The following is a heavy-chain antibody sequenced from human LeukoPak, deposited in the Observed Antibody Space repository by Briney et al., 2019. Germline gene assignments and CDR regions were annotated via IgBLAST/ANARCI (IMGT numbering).Heavy chain of an antibody. J-gene: IGHJ4*02. V-gene: IGHV3-7*01. D-gene: IGHD3-22*01. CDR3: ARDSDCYDSSGYYV. Sequence: GGSLRLSCAASGFTFSSYWMSWVRQAPGKGLEWVANIKQDGSEKYYVDSVKGRFTISRDNAKDSLYLQMNSLRAEDTAVYYCARDSDCYDSSGYYVWGQGTLVTVSS. CDR1: GFTFSSYW. CDR2: IKQDGSEK.